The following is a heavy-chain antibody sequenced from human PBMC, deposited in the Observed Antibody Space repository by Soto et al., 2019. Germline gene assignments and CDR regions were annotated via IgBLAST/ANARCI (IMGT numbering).Heavy chain of an antibody. V-gene: IGHV1-18*01. CDR1: GYTFTSYG. CDR2: ISANNGNT. CDR3: ASNGPYYDSSGYYSNAVDY. D-gene: IGHD3-22*01. J-gene: IGHJ4*02. Sequence: ASVKVSCKASGYTFTSYGISWVRQAPGQGLEWMGGISANNGNTNYAQKLQGRVTMTTDESTSTAYMELSSLRSEDTAVYYCASNGPYYDSSGYYSNAVDYWGQGTLVTVSS.